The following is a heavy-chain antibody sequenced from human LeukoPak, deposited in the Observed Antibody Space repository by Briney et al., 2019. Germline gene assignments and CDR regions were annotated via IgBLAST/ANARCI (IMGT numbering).Heavy chain of an antibody. V-gene: IGHV3-21*01. D-gene: IGHD4-17*01. CDR3: AKEIWPTVTTPGWTYFDY. CDR2: ISGSSSYI. J-gene: IGHJ4*02. CDR1: GFTFNTYS. Sequence: GGSLRLSCAASGFTFNTYSMNWVRQAPGKGLEWVSSISGSSSYIYYADSVKGRFTISRDNAKNSLYLQMNSLRAEDTAMYYCAKEIWPTVTTPGWTYFDYWGQGALVTVSS.